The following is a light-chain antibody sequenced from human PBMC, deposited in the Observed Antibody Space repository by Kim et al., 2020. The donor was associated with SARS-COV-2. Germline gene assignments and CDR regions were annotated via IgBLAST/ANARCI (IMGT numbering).Light chain of an antibody. CDR2: GKN. V-gene: IGLV3-19*01. CDR1: SLRSYY. CDR3: KTRDSSGNHSWV. J-gene: IGLJ3*02. Sequence: SSELTQDPAVSVALGQTVRITCQGDSLRSYYASWYQQKPGQAPELVIYGKNNRPSGIPDRFSGSSSGNTASLTITGAQAEDEADYYCKTRDSSGNHSWVFGGGTQLTVL.